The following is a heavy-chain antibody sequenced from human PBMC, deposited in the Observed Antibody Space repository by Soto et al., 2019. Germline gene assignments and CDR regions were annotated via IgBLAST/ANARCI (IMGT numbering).Heavy chain of an antibody. V-gene: IGHV1-3*01. J-gene: IGHJ4*02. CDR3: ARGQSDGWYHDY. D-gene: IGHD6-19*01. CDR1: GYTFTSNA. CDR2: IGGGDGNT. Sequence: QVQLEQAGAEVKKPEASVKISCRTSGYTFTSNAIHWVRQASGQRLEWMGWIGGGDGNTKYSQKFQGRVTMTIDTAATTAYMELSSLRSEDTSMYYCARGQSDGWYHDYWGQGTLVTVSS.